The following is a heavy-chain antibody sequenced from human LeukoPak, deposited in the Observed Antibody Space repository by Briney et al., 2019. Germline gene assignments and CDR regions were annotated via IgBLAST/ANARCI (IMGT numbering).Heavy chain of an antibody. D-gene: IGHD5-12*01. CDR1: GGSISGYY. V-gene: IGHV4-4*07. Sequence: HSETLSLTCTVSGGSISGYYWSWIRRPAGKGLEWIGRLYGSASIKYNPSLRSRLSLSGDTSKNQFSLKLSSVTAADTAVYYCAREARLASAAGLDVWGQGTMVTVS. J-gene: IGHJ6*02. CDR3: AREARLASAAGLDV. CDR2: LYGSASI.